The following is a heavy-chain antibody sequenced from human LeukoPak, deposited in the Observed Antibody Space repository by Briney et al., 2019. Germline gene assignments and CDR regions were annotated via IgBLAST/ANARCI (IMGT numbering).Heavy chain of an antibody. V-gene: IGHV1-8*01. CDR1: GYTFTSYD. D-gene: IGHD6-19*01. Sequence: ASVKVSCKASGYTFTSYDINWVRQATRQGLEWMGWMNPNSGNTGYAQKFQGRVTMTRNTSISTAYMELSSLRSEDTAVYYCARGLRRRTGSGWTHYYYYYGMDVWGQGTTVTVSS. CDR3: ARGLRRRTGSGWTHYYYYYGMDV. J-gene: IGHJ6*02. CDR2: MNPNSGNT.